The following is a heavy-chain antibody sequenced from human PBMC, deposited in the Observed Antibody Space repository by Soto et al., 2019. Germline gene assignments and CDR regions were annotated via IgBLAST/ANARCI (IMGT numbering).Heavy chain of an antibody. V-gene: IGHV4-59*08. CDR2: VYYGENS. D-gene: IGHD4-4*01. J-gene: IGHJ4*02. CDR3: ARHPRVGPSGNYFFDY. Sequence: ETLSLTCTFSGGSISGYYWSLLRQPPGKGLEWIGYVYYGENSNYIPSLKSRVTMSLDTSKSQFSLELSSVTAADTAIYYCARHPRVGPSGNYFFDYWSQGTLVTVSS. CDR1: GGSISGYY.